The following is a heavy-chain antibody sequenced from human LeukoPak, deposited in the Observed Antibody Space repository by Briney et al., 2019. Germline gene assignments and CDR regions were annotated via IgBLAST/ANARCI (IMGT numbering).Heavy chain of an antibody. J-gene: IGHJ4*02. CDR1: GGSISSYY. CDR2: IYYSGST. Sequence: NSSETLSLTCTVSGGSISSYYWSWIRQPPGKGLEWIGYIYYSGSTNYNPSLKSRVTISVDTSKNQFSLKLSSVTAADTAVYYCARDFQQQLAFDYWGQGTLVTVSS. D-gene: IGHD6-13*01. V-gene: IGHV4-59*12. CDR3: ARDFQQQLAFDY.